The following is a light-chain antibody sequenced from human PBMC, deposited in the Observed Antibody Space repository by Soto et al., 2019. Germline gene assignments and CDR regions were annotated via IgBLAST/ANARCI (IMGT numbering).Light chain of an antibody. CDR1: SNDVGRYNR. V-gene: IGLV2-18*02. J-gene: IGLJ1*01. Sequence: QSALTQPPSVSGSPGQSVTISCTGTSNDVGRYNRVSWYQQPPGTAPKLMIYEVSNRPSGVPNRFSGSKSGNTASLTISGLQDEDEADYFCSSYTSSSTLYVFGTGTKLTVL. CDR3: SSYTSSSTLYV. CDR2: EVS.